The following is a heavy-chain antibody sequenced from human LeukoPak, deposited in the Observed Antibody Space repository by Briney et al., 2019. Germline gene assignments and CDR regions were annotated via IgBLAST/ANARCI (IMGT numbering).Heavy chain of an antibody. J-gene: IGHJ6*03. CDR1: GGSISSYY. CDR2: IYYSGST. Sequence: SETLSLTCTVSGGSISSYYWSWIRQPPGKGLEWFGYIYYSGSTNYNPSLKSRVTISVDTSKNQFSLKLSSVTAADTAVYYCAREVVGGGYYYYYMDVWGKGTTVTVSS. V-gene: IGHV4-59*01. CDR3: AREVVGGGYYYYYMDV. D-gene: IGHD1-26*01.